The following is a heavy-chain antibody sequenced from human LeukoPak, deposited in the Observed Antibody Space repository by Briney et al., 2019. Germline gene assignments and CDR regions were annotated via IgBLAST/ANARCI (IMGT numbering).Heavy chain of an antibody. CDR3: ARMEVPPQVGYFDY. CDR2: IYTSGST. V-gene: IGHV4-61*02. CDR1: GGSISSGSYY. Sequence: SETLSLTCTVSGGSISSGSYYWSWIRQPAGKGLEWIGRIYTSGSTNYNPSLKSRVTISVDTSKNQFSLKLSSVTAADTAVYYCARMEVPPQVGYFDYWGQGTLVTVSS. J-gene: IGHJ4*02. D-gene: IGHD1-1*01.